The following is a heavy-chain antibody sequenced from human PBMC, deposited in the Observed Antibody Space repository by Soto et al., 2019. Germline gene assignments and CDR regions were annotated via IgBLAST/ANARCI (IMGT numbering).Heavy chain of an antibody. Sequence: QLQLHMSGSGLVKPSQTLSLTCTVSGASITYGAYSWSWIRQTPGKGLEWIGYINHLETTFYNPSFESRLTLSGDRTKNQCSLNLKSMSAADRAVYFCARGGGFDSFDYWGQGILVTVSS. CDR2: INHLETT. CDR3: ARGGGFDSFDY. D-gene: IGHD3-10*01. CDR1: GASITYGAYS. J-gene: IGHJ4*02. V-gene: IGHV4-30-2*01.